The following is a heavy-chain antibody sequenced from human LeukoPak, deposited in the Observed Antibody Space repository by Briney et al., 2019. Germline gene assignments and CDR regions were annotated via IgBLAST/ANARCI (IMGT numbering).Heavy chain of an antibody. Sequence: SETLSLTCTVSGGSISSYYWSWIRQPPGKGLEWIGNIYYSGSTNYNPSLKSRVTISVDTSKNQFSLKLSSVTAADTAVYYCVRVIDWSRWFDPWGQGTLVTVSS. D-gene: IGHD3-9*01. J-gene: IGHJ5*02. CDR3: VRVIDWSRWFDP. V-gene: IGHV4-59*12. CDR1: GGSISSYY. CDR2: IYYSGST.